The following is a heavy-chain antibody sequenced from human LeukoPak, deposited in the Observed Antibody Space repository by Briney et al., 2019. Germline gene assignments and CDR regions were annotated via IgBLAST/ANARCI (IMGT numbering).Heavy chain of an antibody. CDR2: IKQDGSDK. Sequence: GGSLRLSCAASGFTFSSYRMSWVRQAPGKGLEWVANIKQDGSDKYYVDSVKGRFTISRDNAKNSLYLQMNSLRAEDTAVYYCARDGLVVVPAAILVYYGMDVWGQGTTVTVSS. CDR3: ARDGLVVVPAAILVYYGMDV. V-gene: IGHV3-7*01. CDR1: GFTFSSYR. D-gene: IGHD2-2*01. J-gene: IGHJ6*02.